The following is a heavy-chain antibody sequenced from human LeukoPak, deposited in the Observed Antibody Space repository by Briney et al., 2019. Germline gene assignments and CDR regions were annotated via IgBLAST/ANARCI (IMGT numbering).Heavy chain of an antibody. V-gene: IGHV4-39*01. Sequence: KPSETLSLTCTVSGDSISSGDYWWGWIRQSPGKGLEWIGSIHYGGTTSYNPSLKSRVTISVDTSKRQFSLRLSSVTATDTAVYYCARLPVAGFPVDPWGQGTLVTVSS. CDR2: IHYGGTT. CDR1: GDSISSGDYW. D-gene: IGHD2-2*01. CDR3: ARLPVAGFPVDP. J-gene: IGHJ5*02.